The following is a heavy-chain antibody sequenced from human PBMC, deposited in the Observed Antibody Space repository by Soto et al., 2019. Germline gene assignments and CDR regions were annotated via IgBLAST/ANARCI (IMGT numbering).Heavy chain of an antibody. CDR2: IYPGDSDS. V-gene: IGHV5-51*01. J-gene: IGHJ5*01. D-gene: IGHD3-22*01. CDR3: ARATDYHDSSTYYTRRYNCFDS. CDR1: GYSFTTYW. Sequence: RGESLKISCKGSGYSFTTYWIGWVRQMPGKGLEWMGIIYPGDSDSRYSPSFQGQVTISADKSTSTAYLQWSSLKASDTAMYYCARATDYHDSSTYYTRRYNCFDSWGQGTLVTVSS.